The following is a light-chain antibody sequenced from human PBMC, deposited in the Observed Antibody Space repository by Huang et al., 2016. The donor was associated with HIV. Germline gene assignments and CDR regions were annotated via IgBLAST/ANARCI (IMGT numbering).Light chain of an antibody. CDR3: HQSSICESLT. V-gene: IGKV6-21*01. Sequence: DIVLTQSPAFQSATPKEKVTITCRASQSIGHNLHWYQQKPDQSPKLLIKYASQSVSGIPARFSGSGTGTDFTLTINRLEAEDAATYYCHQSSICESLTFGQGTRLEMK. CDR1: QSIGHN. CDR2: YAS. J-gene: IGKJ5*01.